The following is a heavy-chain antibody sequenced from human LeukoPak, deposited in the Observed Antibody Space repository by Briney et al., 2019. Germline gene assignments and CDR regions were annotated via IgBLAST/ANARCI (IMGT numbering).Heavy chain of an antibody. CDR2: IWYDGSNK. CDR3: ARNDKGNSYGYSIDY. CDR1: GFTFSSHG. V-gene: IGHV3-33*01. D-gene: IGHD5-18*01. J-gene: IGHJ4*02. Sequence: GGSLRLSCAASGFTFSSHGMHWVRQAPGKGLEWVAVIWYDGSNKYYADSVKGRFTISRDNSKNTLYLQMYSLRAEDTAVYYCARNDKGNSYGYSIDYWGQGTLVTVSS.